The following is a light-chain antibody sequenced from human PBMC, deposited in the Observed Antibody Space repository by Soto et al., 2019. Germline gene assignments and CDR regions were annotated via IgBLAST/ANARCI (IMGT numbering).Light chain of an antibody. V-gene: IGKV1-5*01. CDR2: DAS. Sequence: DIQMTQSPSTLSASVGDRVTITCRASQSIRTWLAWYQHKPGKAPKFLIYDASTVESGVPSRFSGSGSGTEFTLTISDLQPDDFATYYCQQYHNYPRTFGQWTRVEIK. CDR1: QSIRTW. J-gene: IGKJ1*01. CDR3: QQYHNYPRT.